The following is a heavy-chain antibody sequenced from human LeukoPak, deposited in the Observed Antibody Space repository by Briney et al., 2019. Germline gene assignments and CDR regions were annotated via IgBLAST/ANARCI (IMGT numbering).Heavy chain of an antibody. CDR2: IYSGGST. V-gene: IGHV3-66*01. CDR1: GFTVSSNY. CDR3: AREYRYSSSWYDY. J-gene: IGHJ4*02. D-gene: IGHD6-13*01. Sequence: PGGSLRLSCAASGFTVSSNYMSWVRQAPGKGLEWVSVIYSGGSTYYADSVKGRFTISRDTSKNSLYLQMNSLRAEDTAVYYCAREYRYSSSWYDYWGQGTLVTVSS.